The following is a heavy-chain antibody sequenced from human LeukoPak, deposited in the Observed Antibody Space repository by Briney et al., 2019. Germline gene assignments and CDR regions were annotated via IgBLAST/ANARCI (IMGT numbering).Heavy chain of an antibody. CDR2: FDPEDGET. J-gene: IGHJ4*02. CDR1: GYTLTELS. D-gene: IGHD3-22*01. Sequence: GASVKVSCKVSGYTLTELSMHWVRQAPGKGLEWMGGFDPEDGETIYAQKFQGRVTMTEDTSTDTAYMELNSLRSEDTAVYYFAFLDIYAGSGYYKAYFDYWGQGTLVTVSS. CDR3: AFLDIYAGSGYYKAYFDY. V-gene: IGHV1-24*01.